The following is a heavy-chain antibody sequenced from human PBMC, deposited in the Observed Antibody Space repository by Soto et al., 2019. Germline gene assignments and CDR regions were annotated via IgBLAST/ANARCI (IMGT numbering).Heavy chain of an antibody. CDR1: GGTFSSYA. J-gene: IGHJ4*02. CDR2: IIPIFGTA. CDR3: ARETVPALTRNFDY. Sequence: GASVKVSCKASGGTFSSYAISWVRQAPGQGLEWMGGIIPIFGTANYAQKFQGRVTITADESTSTAYMELSSLRSEDTAVYYCARETVPALTRNFDYWGQGTLVTVSS. D-gene: IGHD2-2*01. V-gene: IGHV1-69*13.